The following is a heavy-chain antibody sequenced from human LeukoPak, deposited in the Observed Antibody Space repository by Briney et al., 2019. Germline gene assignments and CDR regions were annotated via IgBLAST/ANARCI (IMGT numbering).Heavy chain of an antibody. V-gene: IGHV1-2*02. CDR2: INPNSGGT. CDR3: AASGYCSSTSCYDPYYYYYYMDV. J-gene: IGHJ6*03. D-gene: IGHD2-2*01. CDR1: GYTFTGYY. Sequence: ASVKVSCKASGYTFTGYYMHWVRQAPGQGLEWMGWINPNSGGTNYQGRVTMTRDTSISTAYMELSRLRSDDTAVYYCAASGYCSSTSCYDPYYYYYYMDVWGKGTTVTVSS.